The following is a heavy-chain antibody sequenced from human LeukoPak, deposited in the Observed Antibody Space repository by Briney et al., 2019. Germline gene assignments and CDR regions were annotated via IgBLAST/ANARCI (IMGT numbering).Heavy chain of an antibody. V-gene: IGHV1-46*01. J-gene: IGHJ5*02. CDR2: ISPSGGST. D-gene: IGHD5-24*01. CDR1: GYTFTSNY. CDR3: ARDNSVRDEAWWFNP. Sequence: ASVKVSCKAFGYTFTSNYMHWVRQAPGQGPEWMGVISPSGGSTTYAQKFQGRVTLTRGMSSSTDYLELSSLRSEDTAVYYCARDNSVRDEAWWFNPWGQGTLVTVSS.